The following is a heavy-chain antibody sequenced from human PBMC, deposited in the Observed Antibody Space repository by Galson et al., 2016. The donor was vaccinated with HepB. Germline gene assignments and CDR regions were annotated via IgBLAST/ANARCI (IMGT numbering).Heavy chain of an antibody. CDR1: GLIFSDSA. CDR3: SRRGGIAVVSGAINPYGLDV. V-gene: IGHV3-73*01. J-gene: IGHJ6*02. CDR2: ISGSANNYAT. Sequence: SLRLSCAASGLIFSDSAIHWVRQASGKGLEWVGRISGSANNYATAYAASLKGRFTISRDDSKDTAYLQMNSLKAEDTAVNYCSRRGGIAVVSGAINPYGLDVWGQGTTVTVSS. D-gene: IGHD2-2*01.